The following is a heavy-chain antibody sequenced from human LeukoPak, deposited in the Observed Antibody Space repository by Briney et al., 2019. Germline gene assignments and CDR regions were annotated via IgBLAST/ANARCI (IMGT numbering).Heavy chain of an antibody. CDR3: VRHHKYCSSTSCYKVGDPTDAFAI. D-gene: IGHD2-2*01. CDR1: GASIRNYNNY. J-gene: IGHJ3*02. V-gene: IGHV4-39*01. Sequence: SETLSLTCIVSGASIRNYNNYWGWIRQPPGKGLEWIGSVFYTGSTYYNPSLQSRITVSVDTSKNQFSLKLTSVTAADTAVYYCVRHHKYCSSTSCYKVGDPTDAFAIWGLGTMVIVSS. CDR2: VFYTGST.